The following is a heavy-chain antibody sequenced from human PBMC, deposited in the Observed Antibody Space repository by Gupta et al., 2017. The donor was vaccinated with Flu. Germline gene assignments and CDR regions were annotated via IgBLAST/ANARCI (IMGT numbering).Heavy chain of an antibody. CDR3: ARDLVGGRYYFDR. Sequence: QVQLEESGPGLVKPSETLSLTGTVSGGARNGYFWSWIRQPPGKGLEYIGRIYYDGTTNYNPSLKSRVTTSIDTSTNQFSLNLGSVTAADTAIYYCARDLVGGRYYFDRWGQGTLVTVSS. CDR2: IYYDGTT. V-gene: IGHV4-59*01. D-gene: IGHD1-26*01. CDR1: GGARNGYF. J-gene: IGHJ4*02.